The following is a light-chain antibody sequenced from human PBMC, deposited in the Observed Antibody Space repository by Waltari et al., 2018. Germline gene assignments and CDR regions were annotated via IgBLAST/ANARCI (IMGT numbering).Light chain of an antibody. CDR3: QQYYSTPPT. CDR2: WAS. J-gene: IGKJ4*01. Sequence: DIVMTQSPDSLAVSLGERATINCKSSQSVLYSSNNKNYLALYQHKPGQPPNLLIYWASTREFGVPDRFSGSGSVIDFTISISSLQAEDVAVYFCQQYYSTPPTFGGGTKVEIK. V-gene: IGKV4-1*01. CDR1: QSVLYSSNNKNY.